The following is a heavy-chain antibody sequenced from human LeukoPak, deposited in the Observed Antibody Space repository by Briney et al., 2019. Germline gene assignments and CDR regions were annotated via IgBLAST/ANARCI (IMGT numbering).Heavy chain of an antibody. J-gene: IGHJ4*02. Sequence: GGSLRLSCAASGFILSSHDMHWVRQGSAEGLQWVSAIGTAGDTYYQGSVKGRFTISRDNSKNTLYLQMNSLRAEDTAVYYCAKDLTSITGDNWGQGTLVTVSS. CDR2: IGTAGDT. D-gene: IGHD1-14*01. CDR3: AKDLTSITGDN. CDR1: GFILSSHD. V-gene: IGHV3-13*01.